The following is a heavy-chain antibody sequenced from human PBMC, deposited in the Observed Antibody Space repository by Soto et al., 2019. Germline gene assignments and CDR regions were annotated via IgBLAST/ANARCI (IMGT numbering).Heavy chain of an antibody. CDR2: IYYSGST. V-gene: IGHV4-39*01. CDR3: ARNVGASSSWIYYYYYGMDV. CDR1: GGSISISSYY. J-gene: IGHJ6*02. Sequence: SETLSLTYTVSGGSISISSYYWGWIRQPPGKGLEWIGSIYYSGSTYYNPSLKSRVTISVDTSKNQYSLKLSSVTAADTALYYCARNVGASSSWIYYYYYGMDVWGQGTTVT. D-gene: IGHD6-13*01.